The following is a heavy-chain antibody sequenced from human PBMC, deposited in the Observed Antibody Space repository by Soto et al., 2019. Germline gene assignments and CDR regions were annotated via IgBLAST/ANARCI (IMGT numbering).Heavy chain of an antibody. D-gene: IGHD3-16*01. V-gene: IGHV3-23*01. J-gene: IGHJ1*01. CDR2: ISGSGDAT. CDR1: GFTFYTYA. CDR3: VGQTAYRYLQY. Sequence: GSLRLSCAASGFTFYTYAVSWVRQAPGKGLEWVSTISGSGDATYYADSVKGRFTISRDNSKNTLYLQLNSLRAEDTAVYYCVGQTAYRYLQYWGQGTLVTVSS.